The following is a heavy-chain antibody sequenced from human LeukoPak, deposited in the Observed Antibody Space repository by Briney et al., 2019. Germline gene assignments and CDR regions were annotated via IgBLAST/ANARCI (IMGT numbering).Heavy chain of an antibody. V-gene: IGHV4-39*01. Sequence: PSETLSLTCTVSGGSVSSSTYFWGWIRQPPGKGLEWIGSIYYRGSTYYNPSLRSRVTISVDTSENQFSLKLSSVTAADTAVYYCARHSFDTSGYYYALSAFDIWGQGTMVTVSS. CDR3: ARHSFDTSGYYYALSAFDI. CDR1: GGSVSSSTYF. D-gene: IGHD3-22*01. CDR2: IYYRGST. J-gene: IGHJ3*02.